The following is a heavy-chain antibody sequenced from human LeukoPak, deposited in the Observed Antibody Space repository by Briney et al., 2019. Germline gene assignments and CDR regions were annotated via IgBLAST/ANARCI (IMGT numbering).Heavy chain of an antibody. CDR2: IKSNTDGGTT. CDR1: GFTFSNAW. J-gene: IGHJ5*02. D-gene: IGHD5-18*01. Sequence: GGSLRLSCAASGFTFSNAWMSWVCQAPGKGLEWVGRIKSNTDGGTTDYTAPVKGRFTISRDDSKNTLFLQMDSLKTEDTAVYYCTTNLEGDTTMVVDHWGQGILVTVSS. CDR3: TTNLEGDTTMVVDH. V-gene: IGHV3-15*01.